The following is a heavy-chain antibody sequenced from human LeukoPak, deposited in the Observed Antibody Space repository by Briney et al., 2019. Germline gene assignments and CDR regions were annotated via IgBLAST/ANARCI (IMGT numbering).Heavy chain of an antibody. Sequence: AAVKVSCKASGYTFTSYGISWVRQAPGQGLEWMGWISAYNGNTNYAQKLQGRVTMTTDTSTSTAYMELRSLRSDDTAVYYCARRIAAAGTFDYWGQGTLVTVSS. D-gene: IGHD6-13*01. CDR3: ARRIAAAGTFDY. CDR2: ISAYNGNT. J-gene: IGHJ4*02. CDR1: GYTFTSYG. V-gene: IGHV1-18*01.